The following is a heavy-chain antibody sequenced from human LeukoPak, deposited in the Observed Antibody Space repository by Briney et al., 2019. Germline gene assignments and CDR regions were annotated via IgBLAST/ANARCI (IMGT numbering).Heavy chain of an antibody. CDR1: GGSISSSSYY. V-gene: IGHV4-39*07. CDR2: IYYSGST. D-gene: IGHD2-21*02. J-gene: IGHJ3*02. Sequence: PSETLSLTCTVSGGSISSSSYYWGWIRQPPGTGLEWIGSIYYSGSTYYNPSLKSRVTISVDKSKNQFSLKLSSVTAADTAVYYCAGAYCGGDCYSGRAFDIWGQGTMVTVSS. CDR3: AGAYCGGDCYSGRAFDI.